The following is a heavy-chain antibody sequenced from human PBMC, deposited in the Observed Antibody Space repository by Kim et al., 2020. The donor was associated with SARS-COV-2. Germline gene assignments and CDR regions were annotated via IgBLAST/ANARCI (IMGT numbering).Heavy chain of an antibody. CDR1: GYTFTSYD. CDR3: ARGRYYDFWSLTDAFDI. CDR2: MNPNSGNT. D-gene: IGHD3-3*01. Sequence: ASVKVSCKASGYTFTSYDINWVRQATGQGLEWMGWMNPNSGNTGYAQKFQGRVTMTRNTSISTAYMELSSLRSEDTAVYYCARGRYYDFWSLTDAFDIWGQGTMVTVSS. V-gene: IGHV1-8*01. J-gene: IGHJ3*02.